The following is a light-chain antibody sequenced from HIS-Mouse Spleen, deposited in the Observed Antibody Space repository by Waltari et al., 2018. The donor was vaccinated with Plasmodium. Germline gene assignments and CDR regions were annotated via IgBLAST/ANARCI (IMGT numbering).Light chain of an antibody. CDR3: QQSYSTWT. J-gene: IGKJ1*01. V-gene: IGKV1-39*01. Sequence: DIQMTQPPSSLSATVGDRVTITSRASQSISSYLNCYQQKPGKAPKLMIYAASSLQSGVPSRFSGSGSGTDFTLTISSLQPEYFATYYCQQSYSTWTFGQGTKVEIK. CDR2: AAS. CDR1: QSISSY.